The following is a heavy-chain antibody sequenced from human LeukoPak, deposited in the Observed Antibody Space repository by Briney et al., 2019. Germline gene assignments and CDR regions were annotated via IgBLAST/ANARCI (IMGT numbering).Heavy chain of an antibody. D-gene: IGHD6-19*01. J-gene: IGHJ5*02. CDR3: AGVTAVADLGWFDP. V-gene: IGHV4-59*08. CDR1: GGSISSYY. CDR2: IYYSGST. Sequence: KASETLSLTCTVSGGSISSYYWSWIRQPPGKGLEWIGYIYYSGSTNYNPSLKSRVTISVDTSKNQFSLKLSSVTAADTAVYYCAGVTAVADLGWFDPWGQGTLVTLSS.